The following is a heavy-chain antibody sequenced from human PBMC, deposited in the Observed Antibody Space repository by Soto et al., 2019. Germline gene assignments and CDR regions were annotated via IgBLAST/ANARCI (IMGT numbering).Heavy chain of an antibody. J-gene: IGHJ4*02. CDR1: VYTFTGYY. CDR2: INPNSGGT. CDR3: AAGIAVAGTVSLSY. Sequence: ASVTVSCTASVYTFTGYYMHWVRQAPGQGLEWMGWINPNSGGTNYAQKFQGWVTMTRDTSISTAYMELSRLRSDDTAVYYCAAGIAVAGTVSLSYWGQGTLVTVSS. V-gene: IGHV1-2*04. D-gene: IGHD6-19*01.